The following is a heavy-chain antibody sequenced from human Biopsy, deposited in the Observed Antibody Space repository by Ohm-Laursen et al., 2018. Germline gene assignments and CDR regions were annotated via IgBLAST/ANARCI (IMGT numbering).Heavy chain of an antibody. V-gene: IGHV3-21*01. CDR1: GFTLSSYS. CDR2: ISSSSDNI. CDR3: ARSRGSSGIATIYYYGMDV. Sequence: LRLSCAASGFTLSSYSMNWVRQTPGKGLEWVSTISSSSDNIYYVDSVKGRSTISRDNAKNSLYLQMNSLRAEDTAVYYCARSRGSSGIATIYYYGMDVWGQGTTVTVSS. J-gene: IGHJ6*02. D-gene: IGHD3-10*01.